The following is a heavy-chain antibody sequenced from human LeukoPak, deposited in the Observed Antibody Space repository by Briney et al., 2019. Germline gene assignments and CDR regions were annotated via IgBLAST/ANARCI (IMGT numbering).Heavy chain of an antibody. CDR3: ARDVGATPY. CDR1: GGSISSGSYY. D-gene: IGHD1-26*01. J-gene: IGHJ4*02. Sequence: PSETLSLTCTVSGGSISSGSYYWSWLRQPAGKGLEWIGRIYTGGSTNYNPSLKSRVTMSVDTSKNQFSLKLSSVTAADTAVYYCARDVGATPYWGQGTLVTVSS. V-gene: IGHV4-61*02. CDR2: IYTGGST.